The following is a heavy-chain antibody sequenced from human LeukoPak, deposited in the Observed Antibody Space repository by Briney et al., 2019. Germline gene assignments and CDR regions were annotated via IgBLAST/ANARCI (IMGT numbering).Heavy chain of an antibody. V-gene: IGHV3-74*01. CDR3: ASHMGAPAYYFDY. CDR1: GFTFSSYW. J-gene: IGHJ4*02. CDR2: INSDGSST. Sequence: GGSLRLSCAASGFTFSSYWMHCVRQAPGKGLVWVSRINSDGSSTSYADSVKGRFTISRDNAKNTLYLQMNSLRAEDTAVYYCASHMGAPAYYFDYWGQGTLVTVSS. D-gene: IGHD1-26*01.